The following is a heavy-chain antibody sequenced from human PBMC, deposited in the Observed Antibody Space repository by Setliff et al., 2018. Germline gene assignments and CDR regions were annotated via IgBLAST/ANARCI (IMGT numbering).Heavy chain of an antibody. D-gene: IGHD6-13*01. Sequence: PGGSLRLSCVASGFTFSNYAMSWVRQAPGKGLEWVSAIGGSGGDTYYTDSVKGRFTISRDNSKNTLYVQMNNLRAEDTAVYYCARDRHVLSSTWDIYSFDYWGQGTLVTVSS. CDR1: GFTFSNYA. CDR3: ARDRHVLSSTWDIYSFDY. CDR2: IGGSGGDT. V-gene: IGHV3-23*01. J-gene: IGHJ4*02.